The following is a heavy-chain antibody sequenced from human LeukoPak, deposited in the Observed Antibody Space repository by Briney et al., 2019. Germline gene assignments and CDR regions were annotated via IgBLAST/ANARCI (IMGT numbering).Heavy chain of an antibody. J-gene: IGHJ5*02. CDR2: MNPNSGNT. V-gene: IGHV1-8*01. CDR1: GYTFTSYD. Sequence: ASVKVSCKASGYTFTSYDINWVRQATGQGLEWMGWMNPNSGNTGYAQKIQGRVTMTRNTSISTAYMELSSLRSEDTAVYYCARGTPLFGGWFDPWGQGTLVTVSS. D-gene: IGHD3-10*01. CDR3: ARGTPLFGGWFDP.